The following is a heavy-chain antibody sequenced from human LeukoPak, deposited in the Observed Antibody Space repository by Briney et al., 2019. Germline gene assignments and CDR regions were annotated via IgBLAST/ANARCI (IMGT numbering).Heavy chain of an antibody. Sequence: ASVKVSCKASGYTFTGYYMHWVRQAPGQGLEWMGWINPNSSGTNYAQKFQGRVTMTRDTSISTAYMELSRLRSDDTAVYYCAIVAAAGLAFDYWGQGTLVTVSS. CDR1: GYTFTGYY. V-gene: IGHV1-2*02. CDR2: INPNSSGT. D-gene: IGHD6-13*01. CDR3: AIVAAAGLAFDY. J-gene: IGHJ4*02.